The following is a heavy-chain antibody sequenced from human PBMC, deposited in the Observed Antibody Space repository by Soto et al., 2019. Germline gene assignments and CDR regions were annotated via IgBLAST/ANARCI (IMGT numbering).Heavy chain of an antibody. CDR3: AAELGFGKLSVV. Sequence: QVQVVQSGVEVRRPGSSVKVSCKASGDTFKNCVISWARQAPGQGLEWMGGIIPLFGTTDFAQRFQGRLTITTDESTTPAYMELSRLRSEDTATYYCAAELGFGKLSVVWGQGTTVIVSS. V-gene: IGHV1-69*01. CDR2: IIPLFGTT. J-gene: IGHJ6*02. CDR1: GDTFKNCV. D-gene: IGHD3-10*01.